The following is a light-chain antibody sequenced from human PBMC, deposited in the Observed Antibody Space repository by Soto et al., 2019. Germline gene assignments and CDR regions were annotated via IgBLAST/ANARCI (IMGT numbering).Light chain of an antibody. Sequence: QSVLTQPPSASGTPGQRVTISCSGSSSNIGSNYVYWYQQLPGTAPKLLIYRDDQRPSGVPDRFSGSKSGTSASLAISGLXXXXXAXXXCAAWDDSQSVVFGGGTKLTVL. J-gene: IGLJ2*01. CDR2: RDD. CDR1: SSNIGSNY. V-gene: IGLV1-47*01. CDR3: AAWDDSQSVV.